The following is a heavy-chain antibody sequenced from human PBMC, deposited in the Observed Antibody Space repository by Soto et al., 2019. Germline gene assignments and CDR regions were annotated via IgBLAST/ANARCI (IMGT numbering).Heavy chain of an antibody. CDR1: GFTFSSYG. J-gene: IGHJ4*02. V-gene: IGHV3-30*18. CDR2: ISYDGSNK. D-gene: IGHD2-2*01. Sequence: VGSLRLSCAASGFTFSSYGMHWVRQAPGKGLEWVAVISYDGSNKYYADSVKGRFTISRDNSKNTLYLQMNSLRAEDTAVYYCAKVGVVPAAIHYFDYWGQGTLVTVSS. CDR3: AKVGVVPAAIHYFDY.